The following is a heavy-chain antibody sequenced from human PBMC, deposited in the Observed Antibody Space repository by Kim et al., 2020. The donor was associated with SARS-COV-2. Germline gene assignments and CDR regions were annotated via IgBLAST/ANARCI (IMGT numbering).Heavy chain of an antibody. D-gene: IGHD2-15*01. CDR3: AGRGLGYCSGGSCYSCFDY. CDR2: IYYSGST. CDR1: GGSISSYY. Sequence: SETLSLTCTVSGGSISSYYWSWIRQPPGKGLEWIGDIYYSGSTNYNPSLKSRVTISVDTSKNQFSLKLSSVTAAETAVYYCAGRGLGYCSGGSCYSCFDYWGQGTLGTVSS. V-gene: IGHV4-59*08. J-gene: IGHJ4*02.